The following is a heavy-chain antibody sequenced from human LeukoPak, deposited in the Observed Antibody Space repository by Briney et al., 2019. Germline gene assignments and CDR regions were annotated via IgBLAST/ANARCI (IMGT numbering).Heavy chain of an antibody. V-gene: IGHV1-18*03. D-gene: IGHD2-2*01. CDR2: ISAYNGNT. J-gene: IGHJ6*03. CDR3: ARVGCSSTSCYAYGRRVYYYYYYMDV. Sequence: ASVKVSCKASGYTFTSYGISWVRQAPGQGLEWMGWISAYNGNTNYAQKLQGRVTMTTDTSTSTAYMELRSLRSDDMAVYYCARVGCSSTSCYAYGRRVYYYYYYMDVWGKGTTVTISS. CDR1: GYTFTSYG.